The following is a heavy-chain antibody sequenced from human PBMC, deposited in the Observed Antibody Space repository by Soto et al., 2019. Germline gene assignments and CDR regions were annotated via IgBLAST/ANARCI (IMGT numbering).Heavy chain of an antibody. CDR1: GGTFSSYA. J-gene: IGHJ4*02. CDR2: IIPIFGTA. D-gene: IGHD3-22*01. Sequence: QVQLVQSGAEVKKPGSSVKVSCKASGGTFSSYAISWVRQAPGQGLEWMGGIIPIFGTANYAQKFQGRVTITADKSTSTAYMELSSLRSEDTAVYYCAVESDYYDSRGYYYGDYWGQGTLVTVSS. CDR3: AVESDYYDSRGYYYGDY. V-gene: IGHV1-69*06.